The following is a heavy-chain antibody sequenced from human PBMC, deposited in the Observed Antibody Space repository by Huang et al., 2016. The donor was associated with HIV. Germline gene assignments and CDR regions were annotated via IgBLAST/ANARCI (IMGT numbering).Heavy chain of an antibody. V-gene: IGHV5-51*01. CDR3: ARRESSPSAFDS. Sequence: EVQLVQSGAEVKKPGESLKISCKGSGYNFMNYWVGWVRQMPGKGLEWMGIIYPGVSDIRYRPSFQGQVTISADKFISTAYLHLSSLKTSDTAIYYCARRESSPSAFDSWGQGTRVTVSS. D-gene: IGHD2-2*01. CDR2: IYPGVSDI. CDR1: GYNFMNYW. J-gene: IGHJ4*02.